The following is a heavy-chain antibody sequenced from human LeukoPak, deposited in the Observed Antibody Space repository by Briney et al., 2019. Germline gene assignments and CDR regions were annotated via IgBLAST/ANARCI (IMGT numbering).Heavy chain of an antibody. D-gene: IGHD3-10*01. V-gene: IGHV1-18*01. CDR3: ARVVRGSCDY. J-gene: IGHJ4*02. CDR2: ISAYNGNT. CDR1: VYTFTSYG. Sequence: ASVTVSCMHSVYTFTSYGISWVRQAPGQGLEWMGWISAYNGNTNYAQKLQGRVTMTTDTSTSTAYMELRSLRSDDTAVYYCARVVRGSCDYWGQGTLVTVSS.